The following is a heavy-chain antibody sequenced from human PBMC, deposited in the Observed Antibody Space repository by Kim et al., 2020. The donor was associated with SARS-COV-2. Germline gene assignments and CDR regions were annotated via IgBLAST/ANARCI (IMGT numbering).Heavy chain of an antibody. V-gene: IGHV4-4*06. J-gene: IGHJ4*02. Sequence: TPSLKSRVTMSVDTSKNQFSLKLSSVTAADTAVYYCASGMIVVVFFFDYWGQGTLVTVSS. D-gene: IGHD3-22*01. CDR3: ASGMIVVVFFFDY.